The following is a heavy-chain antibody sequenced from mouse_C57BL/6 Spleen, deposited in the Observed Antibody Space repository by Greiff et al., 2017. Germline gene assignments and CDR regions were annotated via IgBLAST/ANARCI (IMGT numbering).Heavy chain of an antibody. CDR2: IYPRSGNT. CDR3: AREEIYYGNYDYFDC. D-gene: IGHD2-1*01. J-gene: IGHJ2*01. V-gene: IGHV1-81*01. Sequence: QVQLKQSGAELARPGASVKLSCKASGYTFTSYGISWVKQRTGQGLEWIGEIYPRSGNTYYNEKFKGKATLTADKSSSTAYMELRSLTSEDSAVYFCAREEIYYGNYDYFDCWGQGATLTVSS. CDR1: GYTFTSYG.